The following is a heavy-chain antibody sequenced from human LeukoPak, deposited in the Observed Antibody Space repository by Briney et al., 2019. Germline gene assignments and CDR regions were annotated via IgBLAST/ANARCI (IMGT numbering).Heavy chain of an antibody. D-gene: IGHD2-2*01. CDR3: ARAPITSPIYFDY. Sequence: GGSLRLSCTASGFAFDEHGMSWVRQVTGKGLEWVSGINWSGGSTGYADPLRGRFTISRDNAKNSLYLQMDSLRAEDTALYYCARAPITSPIYFDYWGQGTLVTVSS. J-gene: IGHJ4*02. V-gene: IGHV3-20*04. CDR1: GFAFDEHG. CDR2: INWSGGST.